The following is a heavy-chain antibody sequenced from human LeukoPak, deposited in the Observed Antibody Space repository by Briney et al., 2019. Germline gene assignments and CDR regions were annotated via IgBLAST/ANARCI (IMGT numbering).Heavy chain of an antibody. J-gene: IGHJ4*02. Sequence: ASVRVSCKASGGTFSSYAISWVRQAPGQGLEWMGGIIPIFGTANYAQKFQGRVTITADKSTSTAYVELSSLRSEDTAVYYCARDSSRSDLSIWGQGTLVTVSS. CDR3: ARDSSRSDLSI. CDR1: GGTFSSYA. D-gene: IGHD2-2*01. V-gene: IGHV1-69*06. CDR2: IIPIFGTA.